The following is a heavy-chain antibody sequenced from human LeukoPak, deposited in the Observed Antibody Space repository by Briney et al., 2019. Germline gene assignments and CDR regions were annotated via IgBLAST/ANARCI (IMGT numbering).Heavy chain of an antibody. CDR3: VSEVRGVIMSNWFDP. CDR1: GFTFSSYA. D-gene: IGHD3-10*01. Sequence: GGSLRLSCAASGFTFSSYAMSWVRQAPGKGLEWVSAISGSGGSTYYADSVKGRFTISRDNSKNTLYLQMNSLRAEDTAVYYCVSEVRGVIMSNWFDPWGQGTLVTVSS. CDR2: ISGSGGST. J-gene: IGHJ5*02. V-gene: IGHV3-23*01.